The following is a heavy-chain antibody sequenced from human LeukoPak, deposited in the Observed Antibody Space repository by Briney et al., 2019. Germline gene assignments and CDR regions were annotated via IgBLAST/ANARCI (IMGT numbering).Heavy chain of an antibody. CDR1: GGSFSGYY. CDR2: INHSGST. CDR3: ARVAPPRIQVWQLRNWFDP. Sequence: PSETLSPTCAVSGGSFSGYYWSWIRQPPGKGLEWVGEINHSGSTNYNPSPKSRVTISVDTSKNQFSMNLSSVTAADTAVYYCARVAPPRIQVWQLRNWFDPWGQGTLVTVSS. V-gene: IGHV4-34*01. D-gene: IGHD5-18*01. J-gene: IGHJ5*02.